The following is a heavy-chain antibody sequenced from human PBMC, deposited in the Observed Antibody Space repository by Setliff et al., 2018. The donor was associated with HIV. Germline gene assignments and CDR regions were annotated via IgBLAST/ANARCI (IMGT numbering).Heavy chain of an antibody. V-gene: IGHV1-69*06. Sequence: EASVKVSCKASGGSFRNYAINWVRQASGQGLEWMGGIVPLLGTPNYAHKFQGRVTITADKYSSTVYMELSSLRSEDSAVFYCARDRSGIAVAAPDAFDVWGQGTMVTVSS. J-gene: IGHJ3*01. CDR1: GGSFRNYA. D-gene: IGHD6-19*01. CDR2: IVPLLGTP. CDR3: ARDRSGIAVAAPDAFDV.